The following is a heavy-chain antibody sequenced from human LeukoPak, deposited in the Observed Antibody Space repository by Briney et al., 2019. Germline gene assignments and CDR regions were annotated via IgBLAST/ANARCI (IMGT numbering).Heavy chain of an antibody. CDR2: ISSSGSGGNT. CDR1: GVTLSNYA. Sequence: GGSLRLSCVASGVTLSNYAMSWARQAPGKGLEWVSGISSSGSGGNTYYADSVKGRFTISRDSSRNTLFLHMSTLRAEDTAIYYCAKDRTVGASYWYFNLWGRGTLVTVSS. V-gene: IGHV3-23*01. D-gene: IGHD1-26*01. CDR3: AKDRTVGASYWYFNL. J-gene: IGHJ2*01.